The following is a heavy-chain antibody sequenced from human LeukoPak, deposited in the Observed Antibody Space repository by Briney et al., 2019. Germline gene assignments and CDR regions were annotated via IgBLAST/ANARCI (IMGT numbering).Heavy chain of an antibody. D-gene: IGHD4-11*01. J-gene: IGHJ5*02. CDR1: GFTFSSYA. Sequence: GGSLRLSCAASGFTFSSYAMSWVRQAPGKGLVWVSAISGSGGSTYYADSVKGRFAISRDNSKNTLYLQMNSLRAEDTAVYYCGRLHPTDNWFDPWGQGTLVTVSS. CDR2: ISGSGGST. CDR3: GRLHPTDNWFDP. V-gene: IGHV3-23*01.